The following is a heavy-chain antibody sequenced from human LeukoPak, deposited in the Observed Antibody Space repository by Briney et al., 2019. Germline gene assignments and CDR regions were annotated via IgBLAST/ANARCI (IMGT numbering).Heavy chain of an antibody. CDR1: GGAIDITNY. J-gene: IGHJ4*02. D-gene: IGHD2/OR15-2a*01. V-gene: IGHV4-4*02. CDR2: ISHSGTT. CDR3: TRENRPFCPFAY. Sequence: SETLSLTCGVSGGAIDITNYWSWVRQAPGKGLEWIGEISHSGTTNYNPSLRSRVTMFLDRANNQFSLSLTSVTAADSAVYYCTRENRPFCPFAYWGQGVLVTVSS.